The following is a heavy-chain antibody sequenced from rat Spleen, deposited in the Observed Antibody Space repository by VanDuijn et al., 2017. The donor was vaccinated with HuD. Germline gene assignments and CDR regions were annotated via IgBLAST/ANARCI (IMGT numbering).Heavy chain of an antibody. Sequence: EVQLVESGGGLVQPGRSLKLSCAASGFTFSDHYMAWVRQAPKKGLEWVASISYEGSSTYYGDSVKGRFTISRDNAKSTLYLQMNSLRTEDTATYYCAREHTMCMYYFDYWGQGVMVTVSS. CDR2: ISYEGSST. CDR1: GFTFSDHY. CDR3: AREHTMCMYYFDY. D-gene: IGHD1-7*01. V-gene: IGHV5-22*01. J-gene: IGHJ2*01.